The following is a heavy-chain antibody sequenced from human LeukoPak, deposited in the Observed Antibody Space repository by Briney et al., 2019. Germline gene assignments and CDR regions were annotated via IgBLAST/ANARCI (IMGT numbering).Heavy chain of an antibody. D-gene: IGHD6-13*01. V-gene: IGHV3-43*01. CDR3: AKARSSSWSYLES. CDR2: ISWEGSTT. Sequence: PGGSLRLSCATSGFAFDDHTMRWVRHLPGKGLEWLPLISWEGSTTYYADSVKDRFTISRDTSKNSLYLQMNSLRTEDTALYYCAKARSSSWSYLESWGQGTLVTVSS. CDR1: GFAFDDHT. J-gene: IGHJ4*02.